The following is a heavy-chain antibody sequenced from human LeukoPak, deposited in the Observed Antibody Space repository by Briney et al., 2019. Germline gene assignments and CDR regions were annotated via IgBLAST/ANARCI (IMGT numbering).Heavy chain of an antibody. CDR1: GFTVSSNY. D-gene: IGHD3-22*01. V-gene: IGHV3-66*01. Sequence: PGGSLRLSCAASGFTVSSNYTSWVRQAPGKGLEWVSVIYSGGSTYYADSVKGRFTISRDNSKNTLYLQMNSLRAEDTAVYYCAGSPYYDSSGYISPFDYWGQGTLVTVSS. CDR3: AGSPYYDSSGYISPFDY. J-gene: IGHJ4*02. CDR2: IYSGGST.